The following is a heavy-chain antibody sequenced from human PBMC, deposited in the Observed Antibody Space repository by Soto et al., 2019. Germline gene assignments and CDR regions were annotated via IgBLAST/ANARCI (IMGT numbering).Heavy chain of an antibody. CDR3: AKDRQNFNSVWDPLDV. J-gene: IGHJ3*01. V-gene: IGHV3-23*01. D-gene: IGHD2-21*01. CDR2: IGGGDT. Sequence: PGGSLRLSCAASGFTFNTYAMSWVRQAPGKGLEWVAGIGGGDTHYADSVMGRFIISRDDPKSMVSLQMNSLRVEDTAVYYCAKDRQNFNSVWDPLDVWGQGTLLTVSS. CDR1: GFTFNTYA.